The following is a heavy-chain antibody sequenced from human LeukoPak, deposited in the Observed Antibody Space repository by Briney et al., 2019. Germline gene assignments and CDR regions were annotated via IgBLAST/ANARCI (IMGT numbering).Heavy chain of an antibody. CDR1: GGSISSGGYY. Sequence: SETLSLTCTVSGGSISSGGYYWSWIRQHPGKGLEWIGYIYYSGSTYYNPSLKSRVTISVDTSKNQFSLKLSSVTAADTAVYYCASGRYGYFDYWGQGTLVTVSS. D-gene: IGHD5-18*01. J-gene: IGHJ4*02. V-gene: IGHV4-31*03. CDR2: IYYSGST. CDR3: ASGRYGYFDY.